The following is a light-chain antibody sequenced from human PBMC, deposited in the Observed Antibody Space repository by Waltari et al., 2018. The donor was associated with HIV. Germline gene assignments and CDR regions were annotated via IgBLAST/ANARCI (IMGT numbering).Light chain of an antibody. CDR2: DVS. Sequence: QSALTQPPSVSGSLGQSATISCTGTSRDVGHYTQVSWYQQSPGTAPKLMIDDVSNRPSGVPDRFSGSKSGNTASLTISGLQAEDEADYYCSSFTTSITVVFGGGTKLTVL. V-gene: IGLV2-18*02. CDR3: SSFTTSITVV. J-gene: IGLJ2*01. CDR1: SRDVGHYTQ.